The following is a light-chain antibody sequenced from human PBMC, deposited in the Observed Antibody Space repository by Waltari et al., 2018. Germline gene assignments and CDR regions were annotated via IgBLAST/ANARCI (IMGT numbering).Light chain of an antibody. CDR3: QQGSILPLT. CDR1: ESVYKY. J-gene: IGKJ4*01. CDR2: DTS. V-gene: IGKV3-11*01. Sequence: EVVLTQSPVTLSLSAGERASLSCRASESVYKYLAWYQQRPGQPHRLLIYDTSNRAAGVPGRFSGSGYGTDFTLTITSLEAEDFAVYFCQQGSILPLTFGGGTRVEIK.